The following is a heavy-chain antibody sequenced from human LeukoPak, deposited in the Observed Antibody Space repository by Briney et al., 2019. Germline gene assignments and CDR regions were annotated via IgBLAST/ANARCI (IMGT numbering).Heavy chain of an antibody. Sequence: ASVKVSCKASGYTFTGYYMHWVRQAPGQGLEWMGWINPNSGGTNYVQKFQGRVTMTRDTSISTAYMELSRLRSDDTAVYYCARGLGGKGPTNAFDIWGQGTMVTVSS. CDR3: ARGLGGKGPTNAFDI. CDR2: INPNSGGT. J-gene: IGHJ3*02. CDR1: GYTFTGYY. D-gene: IGHD4-23*01. V-gene: IGHV1-2*02.